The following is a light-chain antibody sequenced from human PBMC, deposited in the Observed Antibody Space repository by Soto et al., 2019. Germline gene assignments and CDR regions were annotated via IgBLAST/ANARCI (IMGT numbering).Light chain of an antibody. CDR3: QKYNNWPQT. V-gene: IGKV3-15*01. Sequence: ERVMTQSPATLSVSPGERATLSCRASQSVSSNLAWYQQKPGQAPRLLIYGASTRATGIPVRFSGSGSGTEFTLTISSLQSEDFAVYYCQKYNNWPQTFGQGTKVEIK. J-gene: IGKJ1*01. CDR2: GAS. CDR1: QSVSSN.